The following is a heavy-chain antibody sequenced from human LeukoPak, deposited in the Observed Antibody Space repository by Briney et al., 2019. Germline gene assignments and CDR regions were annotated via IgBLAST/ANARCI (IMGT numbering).Heavy chain of an antibody. CDR1: GVTLDDCA. CDR3: AKIVYGDYVGALDI. D-gene: IGHD4-17*01. Sequence: PGGSLRLSCAASGVTLDDCAMHWVREAPGKGLEWVSGISWNSGSIGYADSVKGRFTISRDNAKNSLYLQMNSLRAADTAVYYCAKIVYGDYVGALDIWGQGTMVTVSS. CDR2: ISWNSGSI. J-gene: IGHJ3*02. V-gene: IGHV3-9*01.